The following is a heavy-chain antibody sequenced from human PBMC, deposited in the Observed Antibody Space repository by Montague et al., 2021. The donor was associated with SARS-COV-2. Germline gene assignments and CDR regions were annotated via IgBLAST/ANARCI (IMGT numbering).Heavy chain of an antibody. J-gene: IGHJ5*02. CDR3: ARHRNYGDHSLDNWFHP. D-gene: IGHD4-17*01. CDR1: GDSTSCPNCY. CDR2: IYNSGTT. Sequence: SETLSLTCTVSGDSTSCPNCYWGWIRQPPGKGLDWIGTIYNSGTTYYNPSLKSRLTISIDTSKNQFSLKLSSVTAADTAVYYCARHRNYGDHSLDNWFHPWGQGTLVTVS. V-gene: IGHV4-39*01.